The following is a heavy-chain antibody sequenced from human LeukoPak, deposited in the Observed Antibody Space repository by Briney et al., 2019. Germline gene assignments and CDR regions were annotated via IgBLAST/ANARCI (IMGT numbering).Heavy chain of an antibody. Sequence: SETLSLTCTVSGGSISSYYWSWIRQPPGKGLEWIGYIYYSGSTNYNPSLKSRVTISVDTSKNQFSLKLSSVTAADTAVYYCARDYSARLGGMDVWGQGTTVTVSS. V-gene: IGHV4-59*01. CDR1: GGSISSYY. J-gene: IGHJ6*02. CDR3: ARDYSARLGGMDV. D-gene: IGHD4/OR15-4a*01. CDR2: IYYSGST.